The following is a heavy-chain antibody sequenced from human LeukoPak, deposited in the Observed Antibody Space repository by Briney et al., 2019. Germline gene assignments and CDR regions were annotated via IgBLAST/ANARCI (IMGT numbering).Heavy chain of an antibody. J-gene: IGHJ4*02. CDR3: ARGAFGVAGNLDY. CDR2: IYPGDSDT. V-gene: IGHV5-51*01. Sequence: GESLKISGKGSGYSFTSYCIGWVRRLPGKGLGGMGIIYPGDSDTRYSPSFQGQVTISADKSISTAYLQWSSLKASDTAMYYCARGAFGVAGNLDYWGQGTLVTVSS. CDR1: GYSFTSYC. D-gene: IGHD6-19*01.